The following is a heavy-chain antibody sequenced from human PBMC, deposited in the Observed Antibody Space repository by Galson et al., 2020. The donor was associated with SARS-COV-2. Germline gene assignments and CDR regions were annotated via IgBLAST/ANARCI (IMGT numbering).Heavy chain of an antibody. Sequence: TGGSLRLSCAASGFTFGTYWMHWVRQAPGEGLMWVSQINGDGSSTTYGDSVKGRFTISRDNAKNTLYLQMNGLRAEDTAVYYCARDPTVTTPRGSYYYYGMDVWGQGTTVTVSS. V-gene: IGHV3-74*01. J-gene: IGHJ6*02. D-gene: IGHD4-17*01. CDR2: INGDGSST. CDR1: GFTFGTYW. CDR3: ARDPTVTTPRGSYYYYGMDV.